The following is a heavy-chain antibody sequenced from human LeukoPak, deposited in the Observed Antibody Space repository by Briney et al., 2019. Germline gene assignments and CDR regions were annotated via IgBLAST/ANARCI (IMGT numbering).Heavy chain of an antibody. CDR1: GFTFSSYS. CDR3: ARGGYLSSSWSSQKNFDY. Sequence: GGSLRLSCAASGFTFSSYSMNWVRQAPGKGLEWVSYISSSSSTIYYADSVKGRFTISRDNSKNTLYVQMNSLRAEDTAVYHCARGGYLSSSWSSQKNFDYWGQGTLVTVSS. V-gene: IGHV3-48*01. J-gene: IGHJ4*02. CDR2: ISSSSSTI. D-gene: IGHD6-13*01.